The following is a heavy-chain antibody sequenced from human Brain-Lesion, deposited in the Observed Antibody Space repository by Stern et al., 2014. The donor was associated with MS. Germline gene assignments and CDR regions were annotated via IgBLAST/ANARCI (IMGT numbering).Heavy chain of an antibody. CDR3: ARADYSVSGPPFDY. CDR1: GGSITPGRYY. J-gene: IGHJ4*02. CDR2: LYTRGGT. V-gene: IGHV4-61*02. D-gene: IGHD3-10*01. Sequence: QVQLVESGPGLVRPSQTLSLTCTVSGGSITPGRYYWTWLRPTAGQGLEXIGRLYTRGGTHYNPSSVRRVTTSNVTVRTHSTHQLSSVTAANKAVYFGARADYSVSGPPFDYWGQGTLVAV.